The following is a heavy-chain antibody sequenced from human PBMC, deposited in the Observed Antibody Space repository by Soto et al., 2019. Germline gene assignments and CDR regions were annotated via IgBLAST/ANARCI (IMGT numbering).Heavy chain of an antibody. D-gene: IGHD6-19*01. CDR3: AKAHSSCWSIPDAFGI. V-gene: IGHV3-23*01. J-gene: IGHJ3*02. CDR1: GFTFSSYA. Sequence: EVQLLESGGGLVQPGGSLRLSCAASGFTFSSYAMTWVRQAPGKGLEWVSSISGSGADPYYADSVKGRFTNSRDNSKNTLSLQMSSLRAEDPAVYYCAKAHSSCWSIPDAFGIWGQGTMVAVSS. CDR2: ISGSGADP.